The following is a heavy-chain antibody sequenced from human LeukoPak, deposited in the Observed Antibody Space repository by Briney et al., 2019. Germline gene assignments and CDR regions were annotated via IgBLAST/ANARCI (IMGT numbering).Heavy chain of an antibody. CDR1: GFTFSFYS. J-gene: IGHJ5*02. CDR2: ISRSSSSSTI. D-gene: IGHD4-17*01. Sequence: PGGSLRLSCAASGFTFSFYSMNWVRQAPGKGLEWVSYISRSSSSSTIYYADSVKGRFTISRDNSKNTLYLQMNSLRAEDTAVYYCAKAPFPLRLNWFDPWGQGTLVTVSS. V-gene: IGHV3-48*01. CDR3: AKAPFPLRLNWFDP.